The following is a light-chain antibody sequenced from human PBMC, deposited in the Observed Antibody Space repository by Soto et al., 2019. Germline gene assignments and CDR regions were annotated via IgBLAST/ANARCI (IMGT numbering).Light chain of an antibody. Sequence: QSVLTQPASVSGSLGQSITISCTGTSSDVGGYNYVSWYQQHPGKAPKLMIYDVSNRPSGVSNRFSGSKSGNTASLTISGLQAEDEADYYCSSYTSSSTYVFGTGTKVTV. V-gene: IGLV2-14*01. CDR1: SSDVGGYNY. J-gene: IGLJ1*01. CDR3: SSYTSSSTYV. CDR2: DVS.